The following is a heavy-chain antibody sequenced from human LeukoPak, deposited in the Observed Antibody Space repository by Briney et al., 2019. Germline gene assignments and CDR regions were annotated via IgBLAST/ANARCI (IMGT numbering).Heavy chain of an antibody. CDR1: GFTFSSSA. D-gene: IGHD1-26*01. Sequence: PGGSLRLSCAASGFTFSSSAMSWVRQAPGKGLEWVSAISNNGGYTYYADSVKGRFTISRDNSKNTLYLQMNSLRAEDTAVYYCARGSGSYYFDYWGQGTLVTVSS. V-gene: IGHV3-23*01. J-gene: IGHJ4*02. CDR3: ARGSGSYYFDY. CDR2: ISNNGGYT.